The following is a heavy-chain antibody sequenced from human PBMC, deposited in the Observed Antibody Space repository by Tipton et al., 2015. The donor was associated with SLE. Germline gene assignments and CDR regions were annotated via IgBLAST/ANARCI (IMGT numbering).Heavy chain of an antibody. J-gene: IGHJ4*02. V-gene: IGHV4-59*08. CDR3: ARGRGGSYDY. Sequence: TLSLTCTVSGGSLSTYYWSWIRQPPGKGLEWIGYIDYNGSTNYKASLRSRVTMSVDRSKNQFSLKLSSVTAADTAVYYCARGRGGSYDYWGQGTLVTVSS. CDR2: IDYNGST. D-gene: IGHD1-26*01. CDR1: GGSLSTYY.